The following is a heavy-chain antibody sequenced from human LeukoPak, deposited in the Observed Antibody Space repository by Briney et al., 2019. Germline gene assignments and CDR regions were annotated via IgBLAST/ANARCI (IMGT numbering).Heavy chain of an antibody. CDR1: GFTFSSYG. CDR3: AGYYIRGAPYYYYYGMDV. D-gene: IGHD3-3*01. Sequence: GGSLRLSCVASGFTFSSYGMHWVRQAPGKGLEWVAVIWYDGSNKYYADSVKGRFTISRDNSKNTLYLQMNSLRAEDTAVYYCAGYYIRGAPYYYYYGMDVWGKGTTVTVSS. J-gene: IGHJ6*04. CDR2: IWYDGSNK. V-gene: IGHV3-33*01.